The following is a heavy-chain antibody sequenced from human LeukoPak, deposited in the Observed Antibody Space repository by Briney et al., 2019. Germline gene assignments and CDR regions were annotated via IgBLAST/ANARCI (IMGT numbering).Heavy chain of an antibody. Sequence: GGSLRLSCAASGFTFSSYGMYWVRQAPGKGLEWVAFIRYDGSNKYYADSVKGRFTVSRDNSKNTLYLQMNSLRAEDTAVYYCAKDYYDSSGYYYYYYYMDVWGKGTTVTVSS. CDR1: GFTFSSYG. CDR2: IRYDGSNK. V-gene: IGHV3-30*02. J-gene: IGHJ6*03. D-gene: IGHD3-22*01. CDR3: AKDYYDSSGYYYYYYYMDV.